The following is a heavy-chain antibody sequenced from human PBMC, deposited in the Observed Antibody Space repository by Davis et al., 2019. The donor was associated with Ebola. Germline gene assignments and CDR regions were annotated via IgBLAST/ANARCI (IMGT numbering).Heavy chain of an antibody. D-gene: IGHD5-18*01. V-gene: IGHV1-69*04. CDR1: GGTFSSYA. J-gene: IGHJ4*02. CDR2: IIPILGIA. Sequence: SVKVSCKASGGTFSSYAISWVRQAPGQGLEWMGRIIPILGIANYAQKFQGRVTITADKSTSTAYMELSSLRSEDTAVYYCARGRVAMVPPQDYWGQGTLVTVSS. CDR3: ARGRVAMVPPQDY.